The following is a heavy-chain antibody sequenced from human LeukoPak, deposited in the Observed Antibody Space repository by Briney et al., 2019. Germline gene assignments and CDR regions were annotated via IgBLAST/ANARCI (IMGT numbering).Heavy chain of an antibody. D-gene: IGHD1-26*01. Sequence: GRSLRLSCAASGFTFSSYAMQWVRQAPGKGLEWVAVISYDGSNKYYADSVKGRFTISRDNSKNTLYLQMNSLRAEDTAVYYCARDSGNNWFDPWGQGTLVTVSS. CDR2: ISYDGSNK. CDR1: GFTFSSYA. J-gene: IGHJ5*02. CDR3: ARDSGNNWFDP. V-gene: IGHV3-30*04.